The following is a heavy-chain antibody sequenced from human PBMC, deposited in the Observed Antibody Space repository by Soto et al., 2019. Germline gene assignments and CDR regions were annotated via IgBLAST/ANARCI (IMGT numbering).Heavy chain of an antibody. Sequence: ASAKVSCKASGGTFSSYAISWVRQAPGQGLEWMGWMNPNSGNTGYAPKFQGRVTVTSNTSISTAYMALSSLRSEDTAVYYCARSYRGGYNLLDYWGQGTLVTVSS. CDR1: GGTFSSYA. D-gene: IGHD5-12*01. V-gene: IGHV1-8*02. CDR2: MNPNSGNT. J-gene: IGHJ4*02. CDR3: ARSYRGGYNLLDY.